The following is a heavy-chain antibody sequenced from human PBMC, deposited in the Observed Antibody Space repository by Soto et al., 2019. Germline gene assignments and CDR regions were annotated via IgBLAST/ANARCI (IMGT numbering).Heavy chain of an antibody. V-gene: IGHV3-48*02. Sequence: GGSLRLSCAASGFTFSSYSMNWVRQAPGKGLEWVSYISSSSSTIYYADSVKGRFTISRGNAKNSLYLQMNSLRDEDTAVYYCARGEYDFWSGYYPHWYFDLWGRGTLVTVSS. CDR3: ARGEYDFWSGYYPHWYFDL. D-gene: IGHD3-3*01. CDR1: GFTFSSYS. J-gene: IGHJ2*01. CDR2: ISSSSSTI.